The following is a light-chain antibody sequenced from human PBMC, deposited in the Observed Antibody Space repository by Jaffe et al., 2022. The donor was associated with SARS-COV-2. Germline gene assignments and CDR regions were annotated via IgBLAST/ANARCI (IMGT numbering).Light chain of an antibody. Sequence: QSALTQPASVSGSPGQSITISCTGTSSDVGDYNYVSWYQRHPGKAPKLIIYDVSNRPSGVSNRFSGSKSGNTASLTISGLQAEDEADYYCSSYTSSSTLVFGGGTKLTVL. CDR2: DVS. V-gene: IGLV2-14*01. CDR1: SSDVGDYNY. CDR3: SSYTSSSTLV. J-gene: IGLJ2*01.